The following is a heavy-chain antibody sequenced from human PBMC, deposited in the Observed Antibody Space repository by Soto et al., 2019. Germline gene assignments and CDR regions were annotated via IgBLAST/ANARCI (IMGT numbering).Heavy chain of an antibody. CDR1: GFTFSSYS. D-gene: IGHD6-13*01. J-gene: IGHJ4*02. Sequence: PGGSLRLSCADSGFTFSSYSMNWVRQAPGKGLEWVSSISSSSSYIYYADSVKGRFTISRDNAKNSLYLQMNSLRAEDTAVYYCARDVGSYSLAAADYWGQGTLVTVSS. CDR2: ISSSSSYI. CDR3: ARDVGSYSLAAADY. V-gene: IGHV3-21*01.